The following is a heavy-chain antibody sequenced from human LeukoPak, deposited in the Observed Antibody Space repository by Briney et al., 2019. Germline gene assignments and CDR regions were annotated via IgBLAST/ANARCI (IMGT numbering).Heavy chain of an antibody. CDR2: ISPYNGNT. V-gene: IGHV1-18*01. CDR1: GYTLSSYG. CDR3: ARGSGSPQFDP. Sequence: ASVKVSCKASGYTLSSYGISWVRQAPGQGLEWMGWISPYNGNTKYAQKLQGRVTMTRDTSTSTAYMELNSLRAEDTAVYYCARGSGSPQFDPWGQGTLVTVSS. D-gene: IGHD3-10*01. J-gene: IGHJ5*02.